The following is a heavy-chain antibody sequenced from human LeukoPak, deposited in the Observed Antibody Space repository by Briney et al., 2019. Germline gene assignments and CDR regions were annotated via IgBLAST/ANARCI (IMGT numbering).Heavy chain of an antibody. D-gene: IGHD2-21*02. V-gene: IGHV3-30*19. CDR3: ARDPAYCGGDCYSGSYYYYYMDV. CDR2: ISYDGSNK. Sequence: PGGSLRLSCAASRFTFSSYGMHWVRQAPGKGLEWVAVISYDGSNKYYADSVKGRFTISRDNSKNTLYLQMNSLRAEDTAVYYCARDPAYCGGDCYSGSYYYYYMDVWGKGTTVTVSS. CDR1: RFTFSSYG. J-gene: IGHJ6*03.